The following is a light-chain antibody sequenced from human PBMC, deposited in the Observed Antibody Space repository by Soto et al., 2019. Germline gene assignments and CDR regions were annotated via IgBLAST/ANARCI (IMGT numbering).Light chain of an antibody. Sequence: VMTQSPNSLAGSLRERATIDSXSSQSVLYHSNNKNYLTWXQKKPGXTPKXXXYWXSTRESGGPDRFSGSGSGTDFTLTISCLQAEDVAVYYCQVYYITTWTFAHGTIVDIK. CDR1: QSVLYHSNNKNY. J-gene: IGKJ1*01. V-gene: IGKV4-1*01. CDR3: QVYYITTWT. CDR2: WXS.